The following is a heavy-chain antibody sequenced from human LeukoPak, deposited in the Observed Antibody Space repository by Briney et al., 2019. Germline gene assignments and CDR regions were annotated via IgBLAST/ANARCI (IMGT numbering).Heavy chain of an antibody. J-gene: IGHJ5*02. CDR2: IHPSDSET. CDR1: GHDFTSYW. CDR3: ARPIGTITMIRGVIRRSGWFDP. Sequence: GESLQISCRSSGHDFTSYWIAWVRQLPGKGLEWMGIIHPSDSETQYGPSFQGQVTISADNSISTAYLQWSRLKASDTAMYYCARPIGTITMIRGVIRRSGWFDPWGQGTLVTVSS. D-gene: IGHD3-10*01. V-gene: IGHV5-51*01.